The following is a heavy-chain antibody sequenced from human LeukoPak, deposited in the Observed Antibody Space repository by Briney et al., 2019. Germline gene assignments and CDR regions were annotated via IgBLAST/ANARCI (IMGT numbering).Heavy chain of an antibody. D-gene: IGHD3-9*01. CDR1: GYTLTELS. CDR2: LDPEDGET. J-gene: IGHJ6*03. CDR3: ATAGTLTGYSIPSYYYFYMDV. Sequence: ASVKVSCKVSGYTLTELSMHWVRQAPGKGLEWMGGLDPEDGETIYAQKFQGRVTMTEDTSTDTAYMELSSLRSEDSAVYYCATAGTLTGYSIPSYYYFYMDVWGKGTTVTISS. V-gene: IGHV1-24*01.